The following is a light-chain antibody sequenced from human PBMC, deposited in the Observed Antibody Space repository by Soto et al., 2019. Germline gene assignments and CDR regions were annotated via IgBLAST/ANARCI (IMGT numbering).Light chain of an antibody. Sequence: DIQMTQSPSTLSASVGDRVTITCRASQSISSWLAWYQQKPGTAPKILIYKASNLETGVPSRFSGSGSGTDFTLTISSLQPDDFAAYYCQQYSSYPYTFGQGTKLEIK. V-gene: IGKV1-5*03. CDR1: QSISSW. CDR3: QQYSSYPYT. CDR2: KAS. J-gene: IGKJ2*01.